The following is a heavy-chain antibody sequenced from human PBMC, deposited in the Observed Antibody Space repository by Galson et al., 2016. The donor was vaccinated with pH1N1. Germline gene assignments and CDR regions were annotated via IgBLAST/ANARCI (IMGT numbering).Heavy chain of an antibody. CDR2: IIPIYGTP. V-gene: IGHV1-69*15. D-gene: IGHD1-1*01. Sequence: GLEWMGRIIPIYGTPNYAQKFQDRLTITADEYTTTVYMELNSLISADTAIYYCARPGRTETTKEGFAWGYGMDVWGQGTTVTVSS. CDR3: ARPGRTETTKEGFAWGYGMDV. J-gene: IGHJ6*02.